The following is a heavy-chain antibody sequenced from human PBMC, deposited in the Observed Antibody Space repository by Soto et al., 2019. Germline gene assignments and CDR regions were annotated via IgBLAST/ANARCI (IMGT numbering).Heavy chain of an antibody. V-gene: IGHV4-34*01. D-gene: IGHD3-22*01. Sequence: PSETLSLTCAVYGGSLSGYYWSWIRQPPGKGLEWIGEINHSGSTNYNPSLKSRVTISVDTSKNQFSLKLSSVTAADTAVYYCARHSSGYYSHFDYWGQGTLVTVSS. CDR1: GGSLSGYY. J-gene: IGHJ4*02. CDR3: ARHSSGYYSHFDY. CDR2: INHSGST.